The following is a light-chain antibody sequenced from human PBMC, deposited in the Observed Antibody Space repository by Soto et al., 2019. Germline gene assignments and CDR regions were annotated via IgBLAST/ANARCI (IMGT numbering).Light chain of an antibody. CDR2: GAS. CDR1: QSVSSSY. J-gene: IGKJ1*01. Sequence: EIVLTQSPGTLSLSPGERATLSCRASQSVSSSYLAWYQQKPGQAPRLLIYGASSRATDIPDRFSGSGSGTDFTLAISRLETEDVAVYYCHYYGSPPRTFGEGTKVEIK. CDR3: HYYGSPPRT. V-gene: IGKV3-20*01.